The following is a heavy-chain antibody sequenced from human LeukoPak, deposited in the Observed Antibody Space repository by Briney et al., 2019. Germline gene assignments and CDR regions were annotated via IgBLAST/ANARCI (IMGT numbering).Heavy chain of an antibody. CDR2: INPNSGGT. CDR1: AYTFTGYY. CDR3: AREYESSSWSEYFYYFDY. Sequence: VASVKVSCKASAYTFTGYYIHWVRQAPGQGLEWMGWINPNSGGTNYAQKFQGRVTMTRDTSISTAYMELSRLRSDDTAVYYCAREYESSSWSEYFYYFDYWGQGTLVTVSS. D-gene: IGHD6-13*01. V-gene: IGHV1-2*02. J-gene: IGHJ4*02.